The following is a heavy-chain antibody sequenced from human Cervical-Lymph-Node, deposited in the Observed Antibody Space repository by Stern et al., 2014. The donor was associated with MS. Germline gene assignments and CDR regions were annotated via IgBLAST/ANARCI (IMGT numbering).Heavy chain of an antibody. J-gene: IGHJ6*02. CDR2: INAGNGNT. CDR3: ARGGSGSSNRFMDV. D-gene: IGHD6-19*01. V-gene: IGHV1-3*01. CDR1: GYTFTSYA. Sequence: QVQLVQSGAEVKKPGASVKVSCKASGYTFTSYAMHWVRQAPGQRLEWMGWINAGNGNTQYSKKFQGRVTITRDTSASPAYMELSSLRSEDTAVYYCARGGSGSSNRFMDVWGQGTPVTVSS.